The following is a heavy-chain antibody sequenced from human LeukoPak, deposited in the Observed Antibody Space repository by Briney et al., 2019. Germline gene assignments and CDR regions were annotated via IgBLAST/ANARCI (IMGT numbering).Heavy chain of an antibody. J-gene: IGHJ2*01. CDR1: GGSISSYY. V-gene: IGHV4-59*01. Sequence: SSETLSLTCTVSGGSISSYYWSWIRQPPGKGLEWIGYIYYSGSTNYNPSLKSRVTISVDTSKNQFSLKLSSVTAADTAVYYCARGYDFWSGYPSHWYFDLWGRGTLVTVSS. CDR2: IYYSGST. D-gene: IGHD3-3*01. CDR3: ARGYDFWSGYPSHWYFDL.